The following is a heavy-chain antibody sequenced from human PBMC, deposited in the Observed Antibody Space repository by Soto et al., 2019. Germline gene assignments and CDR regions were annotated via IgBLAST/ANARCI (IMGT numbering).Heavy chain of an antibody. Sequence: ERQLVESGGGLVQPGGSLRLSCTASEFTFSDYWMHWVRQAPGKGLVWVSRINYDGSSITYADSVKGRVTISRDNAKSTLYLQMDSLRAEDTAMYYCARGGEVTTVFCHWGQGTLVTVSS. CDR3: ARGGEVTTVFCH. CDR2: INYDGSSI. CDR1: EFTFSDYW. V-gene: IGHV3-74*01. J-gene: IGHJ4*02. D-gene: IGHD4-17*01.